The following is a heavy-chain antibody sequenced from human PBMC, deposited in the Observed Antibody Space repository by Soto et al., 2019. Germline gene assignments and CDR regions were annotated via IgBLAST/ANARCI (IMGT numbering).Heavy chain of an antibody. Sequence: SETLSLTCTVSGGSISGYYWSWIRQSPGKGLEWIGTIFYSGGTFYTPSLKSRVTMSVDTSNNQFSLKLSSVTAADTAVYYCARHPLSFGVLLWWFDPWGQGTLVTVSS. J-gene: IGHJ5*02. CDR1: GGSISGYY. D-gene: IGHD3-10*01. CDR2: IFYSGGT. V-gene: IGHV4-59*04. CDR3: ARHPLSFGVLLWWFDP.